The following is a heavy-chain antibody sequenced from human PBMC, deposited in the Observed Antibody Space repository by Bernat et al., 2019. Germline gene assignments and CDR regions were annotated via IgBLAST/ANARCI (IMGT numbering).Heavy chain of an antibody. CDR3: ATFEFERLPDHAEYLHH. V-gene: IGHV4-34*01. CDR2: MNLSGGT. Sequence: QVQLQQWGAGLLKPSETLSLTCGVDGGSVSDYYWVWIRQPPGKGLEWIGEMNLSGGTNSNPSLKSRVTISRDTSKNQLSLEVASVTAADTAVYFCATFEFERLPDHAEYLHHWGQGTLVTVSS. D-gene: IGHD2-21*02. CDR1: GGSVSDYY. J-gene: IGHJ1*01.